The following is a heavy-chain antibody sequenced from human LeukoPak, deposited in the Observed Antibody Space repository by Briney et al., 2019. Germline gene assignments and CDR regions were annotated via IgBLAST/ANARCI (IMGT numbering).Heavy chain of an antibody. V-gene: IGHV3-53*05. Sequence: GGSLRLSCAASGFTVDSNYLSWVRQAPGKGLEWVSTIYTGGNTYYADSVKGRFTISRDNSKNTLYLQMNSLRAEDTAVYYCARGDTAMVPLDYWGQGTLVTVSS. CDR2: IYTGGNT. CDR3: ARGDTAMVPLDY. J-gene: IGHJ4*02. CDR1: GFTVDSNY. D-gene: IGHD5-18*01.